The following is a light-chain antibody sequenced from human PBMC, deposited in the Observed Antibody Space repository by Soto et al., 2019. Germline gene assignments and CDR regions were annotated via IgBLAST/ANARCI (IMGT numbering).Light chain of an antibody. Sequence: QSALTQPASVSGSPGQSITISCTGTSSDVGGYNYVSWYQQHPGKAPKLIIYDVTNRPSGVSNRFSGSKSGNTASLTISGLQAEDEADYYCSSYTGSGTLVVFGGGTKLTAL. CDR2: DVT. V-gene: IGLV2-14*03. CDR3: SSYTGSGTLVV. J-gene: IGLJ2*01. CDR1: SSDVGGYNY.